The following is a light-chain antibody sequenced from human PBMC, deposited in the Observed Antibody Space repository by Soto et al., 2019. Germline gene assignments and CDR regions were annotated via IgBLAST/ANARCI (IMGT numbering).Light chain of an antibody. CDR2: GAS. Sequence: EIALTQSPGTLSLSPGERATLSCRASQSVSGSYLAWYQQKPGQAPRLLIYGASSRATGIPDRFSGSGSGKDFTLTISRLEPEDFAVYYCQQYGSSPSFGQGTKVEIK. V-gene: IGKV3-20*01. J-gene: IGKJ1*01. CDR3: QQYGSSPS. CDR1: QSVSGSY.